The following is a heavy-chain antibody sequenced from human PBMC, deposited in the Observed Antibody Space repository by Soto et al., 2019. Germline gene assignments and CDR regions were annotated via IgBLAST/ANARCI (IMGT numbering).Heavy chain of an antibody. V-gene: IGHV3-23*01. CDR3: AKDVLLWFGEYDYYYYYMDV. J-gene: IGHJ6*03. D-gene: IGHD3-10*01. CDR2: ISGSGGST. CDR1: GFTFSSYA. Sequence: PGGSLRLSCAASGFTFSSYAMSWVRQAPGKGLEWVSAISGSGGSTYYADSVKGRFTISRDNSKNTLYLQMNSLRAEDTAVYYCAKDVLLWFGEYDYYYYYMDVWGKGTTVTVSS.